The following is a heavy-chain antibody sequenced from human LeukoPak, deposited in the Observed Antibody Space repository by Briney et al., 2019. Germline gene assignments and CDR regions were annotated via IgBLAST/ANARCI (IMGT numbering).Heavy chain of an antibody. Sequence: SVKVSCKASGYTFTSYDISWVRQATGQGLEWMGGIIPIFGTANYAQKFQGRVTITADKSTSTAYMELSSLRPEDTAVYYCARDYAVTTSNWFDPWGKGTLVTVSS. CDR2: IIPIFGTA. V-gene: IGHV1-69*06. D-gene: IGHD4-17*01. J-gene: IGHJ5*02. CDR3: ARDYAVTTSNWFDP. CDR1: GYTFTSYD.